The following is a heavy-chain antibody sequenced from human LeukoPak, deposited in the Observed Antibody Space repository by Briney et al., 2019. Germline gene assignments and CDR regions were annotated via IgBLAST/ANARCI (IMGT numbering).Heavy chain of an antibody. Sequence: SQTLSLTCAVSGGSISSGGYSWSWIRQPPGKGPEWIGYIYHSGSTYYNPSLKSRVTISVDRSKNQFSLKLSSVTAADTAVYYCAGEIAAAGTSAFDIWGQGTMVTVSS. CDR3: AGEIAAAGTSAFDI. CDR2: IYHSGST. CDR1: GGSISSGGYS. D-gene: IGHD6-13*01. V-gene: IGHV4-30-2*01. J-gene: IGHJ3*02.